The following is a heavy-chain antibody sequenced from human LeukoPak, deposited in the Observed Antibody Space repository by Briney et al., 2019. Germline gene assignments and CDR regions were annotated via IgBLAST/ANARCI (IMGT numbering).Heavy chain of an antibody. CDR3: ARVGMVRGVIRFDP. J-gene: IGHJ5*02. Sequence: PGGSLRLSCATSGFTFSSYWMSWVRQAPGKGLEWVANIKQDGSEKYYVDSVKGRFTISRDNAKNSLYLQMNSLRAEDTAVYYCARVGMVRGVIRFDPWGQGTLVTVSS. D-gene: IGHD3-10*01. CDR1: GFTFSSYW. V-gene: IGHV3-7*03. CDR2: IKQDGSEK.